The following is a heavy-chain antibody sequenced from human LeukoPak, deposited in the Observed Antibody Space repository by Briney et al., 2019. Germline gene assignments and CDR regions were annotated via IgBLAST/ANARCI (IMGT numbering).Heavy chain of an antibody. CDR1: GGTFSSYA. CDR2: IIPILGIA. D-gene: IGHD2-15*01. J-gene: IGHJ6*02. V-gene: IGHV1-69*04. Sequence: SVQVSCKASGGTFSSYAISWVRQAPGQGLEWMGRIIPILGIANYAQKFQGRVTITADKSTSTAYMELSSLRSEDTAVYYCARDLARGYCSGGSCYPPHYYYYGMDVWGQGTTVTVSS. CDR3: ARDLARGYCSGGSCYPPHYYYYGMDV.